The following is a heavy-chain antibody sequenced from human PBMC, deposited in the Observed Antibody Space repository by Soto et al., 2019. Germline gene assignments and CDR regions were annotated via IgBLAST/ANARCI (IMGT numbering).Heavy chain of an antibody. CDR3: ARDYSTRTVNRGVAAWFDL. CDR2: ITTYNDNR. J-gene: IGHJ5*02. CDR1: GYSFTSYG. D-gene: IGHD4-4*01. V-gene: IGHV1-18*01. Sequence: QVQLEQSGAEVKKPGDSVKVSCKTSGYSFTSYGISWVRQAPGEGLEWMGWITTYNDNRFYAEKFQGRITLITDTSTTTAYMELRSLRPDDTARYFCARDYSTRTVNRGVAAWFDLWGQGTQITVSS.